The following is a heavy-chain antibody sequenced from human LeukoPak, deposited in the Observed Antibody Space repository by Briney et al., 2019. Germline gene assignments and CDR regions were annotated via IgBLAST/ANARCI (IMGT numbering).Heavy chain of an antibody. CDR3: AKNPNPLVPAADAFDI. Sequence: ASVKVSCKVSGYTLTELSMHWVRQAPGKGLEWMGGFDPEDGETIYAQKFQGRVTMTEDTSTDTAYMELSSLRSEDTAVYYCAKNPNPLVPAADAFDIWGQETMVTVSS. CDR1: GYTLTELS. V-gene: IGHV1-24*01. CDR2: FDPEDGET. J-gene: IGHJ3*02. D-gene: IGHD2-2*01.